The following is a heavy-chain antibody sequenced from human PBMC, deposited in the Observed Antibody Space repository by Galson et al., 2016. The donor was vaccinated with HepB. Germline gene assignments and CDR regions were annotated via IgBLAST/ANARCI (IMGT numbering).Heavy chain of an antibody. CDR3: AREQRPVVVSQGGFDY. J-gene: IGHJ4*02. CDR1: GFTFSSYA. Sequence: SLRLSCAASGFTFSSYAMHWARQAPGKGLEWVAVISHDGSHKYYADSVKGRFTISRDNSKNTLSLQMNSLRAEDTAVYYCAREQRPVVVSQGGFDYWGQGTLVTVSS. CDR2: ISHDGSHK. V-gene: IGHV3-30*04. D-gene: IGHD3-22*01.